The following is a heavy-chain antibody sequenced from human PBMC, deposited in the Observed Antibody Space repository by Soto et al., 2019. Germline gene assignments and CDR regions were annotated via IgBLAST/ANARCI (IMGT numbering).Heavy chain of an antibody. CDR3: ALMGVTDAFDL. J-gene: IGHJ3*01. Sequence: GGSLRLSCAASGFTFSSYSMNWVRQAPGKGLEWVSSISSSSSYIYYADSEKGRFTISRDNDKHSLYLQMNSLRAEDTAVYYCALMGVTDAFDLWGQGTMVTVSS. V-gene: IGHV3-21*01. D-gene: IGHD2-21*02. CDR1: GFTFSSYS. CDR2: ISSSSSYI.